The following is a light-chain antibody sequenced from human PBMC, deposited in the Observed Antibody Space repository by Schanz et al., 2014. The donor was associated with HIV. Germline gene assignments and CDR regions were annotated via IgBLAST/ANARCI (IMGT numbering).Light chain of an antibody. Sequence: QSALTQPPSASGSPGQSVTISCAGTRGDIGSYNYVSWYQQRPGKAPRLLIFEVNKRPSGVPDRFSGSKSDNTASLTVSGLQTEDEADYYCLSYAGNNNLIFGGGTKVTVL. V-gene: IGLV2-8*01. CDR1: RGDIGSYNY. J-gene: IGLJ2*01. CDR3: LSYAGNNNLI. CDR2: EVN.